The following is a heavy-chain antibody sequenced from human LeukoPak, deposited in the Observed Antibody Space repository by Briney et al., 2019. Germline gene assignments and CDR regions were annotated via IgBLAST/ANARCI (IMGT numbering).Heavy chain of an antibody. D-gene: IGHD6-19*01. V-gene: IGHV3-21*01. J-gene: IGHJ4*02. CDR2: ISSSSSYI. CDR3: ASRTRIAVLFDY. CDR1: GFTFSSYA. Sequence: GGSLRLSCAASGFTFSSYAMSWVRQVPGKGLEWVSAISSSSSYIYYADSVKGRFTISRDNAKNSLYLQMNSLRAEDTAVYYCASRTRIAVLFDYWGQGTLVTVSS.